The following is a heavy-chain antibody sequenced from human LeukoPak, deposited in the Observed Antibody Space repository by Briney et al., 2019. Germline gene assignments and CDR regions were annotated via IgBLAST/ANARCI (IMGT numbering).Heavy chain of an antibody. CDR1: GFTFSSYW. Sequence: GGSLRLSCAASGFTFSSYWMTWVRQAPGKGLEWVANIKQDGSEKFYVDSVKGRFTISRDSAKNSLYLQMNSLRAEDTAVFYCARSSRELRGYAPWEVMPPFDYWGQGTLVTVSS. V-gene: IGHV3-7*01. J-gene: IGHJ4*02. D-gene: IGHD4-23*01. CDR3: ARSSRELRGYAPWEVMPPFDY. CDR2: IKQDGSEK.